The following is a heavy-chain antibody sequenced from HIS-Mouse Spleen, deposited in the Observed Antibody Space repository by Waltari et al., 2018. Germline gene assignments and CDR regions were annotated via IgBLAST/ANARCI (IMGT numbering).Heavy chain of an antibody. CDR2: TKPNSGTT. J-gene: IGHJ5*02. CDR1: GYTFTSYD. Sequence: QVQLVHSGAEVKKPGASVKVSCKASGYTFTSYDINWVRQATGQGLEWMGWTKPNSGTTGYAQKFQGRVTMTRNTSISTAYMGLSSLRSEDTAVYYCARIGSHRRGYSYGYWFDPWGQGTLVTVSS. D-gene: IGHD5-18*01. V-gene: IGHV1-8*01. CDR3: ARIGSHRRGYSYGYWFDP.